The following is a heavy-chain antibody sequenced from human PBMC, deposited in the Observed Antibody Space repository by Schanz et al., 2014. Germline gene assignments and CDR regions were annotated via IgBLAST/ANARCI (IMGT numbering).Heavy chain of an antibody. Sequence: QVPLVQSGAELTNPGASVKVSCTASGYSFSAYYIHWMRQAPGQGLEWLGRFTHISQKFQGRVTMTRDTSSTTAYMELNSLRSDDTAVYYCVRELSGGTFDYWGQGALVTVSS. V-gene: IGHV1-2*06. D-gene: IGHD1-1*01. CDR3: VRELSGGTFDY. CDR1: GYSFSAYY. J-gene: IGHJ4*02. CDR2: FT.